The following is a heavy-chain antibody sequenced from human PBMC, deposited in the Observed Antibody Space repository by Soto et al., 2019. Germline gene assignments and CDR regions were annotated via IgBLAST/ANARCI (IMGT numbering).Heavy chain of an antibody. Sequence: EVQLLESGGGLVQPGGSLRLSCAASGFTFSSYAMSWVRQAPGKGLEWVSAISGSGGSTYYADSVKGRFTISRDNSKNTLYLQMNSLRAEDTAVYYCSYCSSTSCYAQNWFDPWGQGTLVTVSS. CDR2: ISGSGGST. CDR1: GFTFSSYA. J-gene: IGHJ5*02. V-gene: IGHV3-23*01. CDR3: SYCSSTSCYAQNWFDP. D-gene: IGHD2-2*01.